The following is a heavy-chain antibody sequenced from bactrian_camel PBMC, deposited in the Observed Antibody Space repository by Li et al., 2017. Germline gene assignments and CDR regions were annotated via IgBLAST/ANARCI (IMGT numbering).Heavy chain of an antibody. CDR1: GFTFSTTA. Sequence: VQLVESGGGVVQPGGSLTLSCATSGFTFSTTAWGWVRQAPGKGLEWVSTIWSTGTAWYNDSVKGRFTFSRDNTKETLSLELTDLKNEDTAMYYCATLISKYWGQGTQVTVS. V-gene: IGHV3S42*01. J-gene: IGHJ4*01. CDR2: IWSTGTA. CDR3: ATLISKY. D-gene: IGHD1*01.